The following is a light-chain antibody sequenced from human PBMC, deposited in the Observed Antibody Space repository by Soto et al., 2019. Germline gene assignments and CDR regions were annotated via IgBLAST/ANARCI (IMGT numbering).Light chain of an antibody. CDR2: DVS. CDR1: SSDVGGYNY. Sequence: QSALTQPASVSGSPGQSITISCTGTSSDVGGYNYVSWYQQHPGKAPKLMIYDVSNRPSGVSNRFSGSKSGNTASLTISGLQAEDGADYYCSSYTSSSTLVVFDGGTKVTVI. V-gene: IGLV2-14*01. J-gene: IGLJ2*01. CDR3: SSYTSSSTLVV.